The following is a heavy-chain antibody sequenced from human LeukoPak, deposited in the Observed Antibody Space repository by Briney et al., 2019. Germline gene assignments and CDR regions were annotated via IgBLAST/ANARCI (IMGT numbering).Heavy chain of an antibody. CDR2: ISYDGSNK. Sequence: GGSLRLSCAGSGFTFSSYAMHWVRQAPGKGLEWVAVISYDGSNKYYADSVKGRFTISRDNSKNTLYLQMNSLRAEDTAVYYCARVEGGYWGQGTLVTVSS. J-gene: IGHJ4*02. CDR3: ARVEGGY. D-gene: IGHD2-15*01. CDR1: GFTFSSYA. V-gene: IGHV3-30*01.